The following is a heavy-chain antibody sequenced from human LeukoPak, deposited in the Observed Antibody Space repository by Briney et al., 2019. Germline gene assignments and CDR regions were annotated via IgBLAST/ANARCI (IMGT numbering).Heavy chain of an antibody. J-gene: IGHJ6*02. CDR3: AKDRIAAAGRVGYYGMDV. D-gene: IGHD6-13*01. CDR2: IKPDGSEK. CDR1: GFTFSKYW. Sequence: GSLRLSCAASGFTFSKYWMSWVRQAPGKGLEWVADIKPDGSEKTYVDSVKGRFTISRDNAKNSLYLDMTSLRAEDTAVYYCAKDRIAAAGRVGYYGMDVWGQGATVTVSS. V-gene: IGHV3-7*01.